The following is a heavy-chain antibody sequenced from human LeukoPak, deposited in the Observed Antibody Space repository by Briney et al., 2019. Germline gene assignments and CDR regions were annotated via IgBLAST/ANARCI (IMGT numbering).Heavy chain of an antibody. Sequence: SVKVSCKASGGTFSSYAISWVRQAPGQGLEWMGRIIPILGIANYAQKFQGRVTITADKSTSTAYMELSSLRSEDTAVYYCARGRYYDSSNWFDPWGQGTLVTVSS. CDR2: IIPILGIA. V-gene: IGHV1-69*04. J-gene: IGHJ5*02. CDR3: ARGRYYDSSNWFDP. CDR1: GGTFSSYA. D-gene: IGHD3-22*01.